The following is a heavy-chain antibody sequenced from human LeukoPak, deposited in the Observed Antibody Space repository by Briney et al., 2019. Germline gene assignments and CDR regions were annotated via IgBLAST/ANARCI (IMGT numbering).Heavy chain of an antibody. J-gene: IGHJ4*02. CDR3: ARHWAVTGSSSRTFDY. V-gene: IGHV4-38-2*01. CDR2: IYHSGST. D-gene: IGHD3-10*01. CDR1: GYSISSGYY. Sequence: SETLSLTCAVSGYSISSGYYWGWIRQPPGKGLERSGSIYHSGSTYYNPSLKSRVTISVDTSTNPFSPKLSSLTAADTAVYYCARHWAVTGSSSRTFDYWGQGTLVTVSS.